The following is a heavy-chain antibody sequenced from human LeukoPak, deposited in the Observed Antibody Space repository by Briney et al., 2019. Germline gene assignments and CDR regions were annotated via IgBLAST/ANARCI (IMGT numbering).Heavy chain of an antibody. CDR3: ARGYSVAN. V-gene: IGHV3-7*04. Sequence: GGSLRLSCAASGFTFSSSWMTWVRQAPGKGLGCVANIKGDGSEKHYGDSVRGRFTISRDNAESSLYLQMNSLRVEDTAVYYCARGYSVANWGQGTLVTVSS. CDR1: GFTFSSSW. D-gene: IGHD4-11*01. CDR2: IKGDGSEK. J-gene: IGHJ4*02.